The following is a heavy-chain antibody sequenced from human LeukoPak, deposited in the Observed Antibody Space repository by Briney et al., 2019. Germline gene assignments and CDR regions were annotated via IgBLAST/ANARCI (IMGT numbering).Heavy chain of an antibody. Sequence: PGGSLGLSCAASGFTFSTYSMTWVRQGPGKGLEWVSSIYPSGDSTFYADSVKGRFTISRDNSKNMLYLQMSSLRTEDTAIYYCAKDVVPDSGWDLDYWGQGTLVTVSS. CDR1: GFTFSTYS. V-gene: IGHV3-23*01. J-gene: IGHJ4*02. CDR3: AKDVVPDSGWDLDY. CDR2: IYPSGDST. D-gene: IGHD6-19*01.